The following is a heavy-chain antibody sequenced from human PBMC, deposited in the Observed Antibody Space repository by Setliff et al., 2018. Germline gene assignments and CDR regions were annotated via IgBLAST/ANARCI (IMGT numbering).Heavy chain of an antibody. J-gene: IGHJ4*02. CDR3: LRLVRYCTKIACQATSGDEV. CDR1: GNSFSSFS. Sequence: ASVKVSCKASGNSFSSFSITWVRQAPGQGLEWMGWVSTYNGDTKYAQNFRGRVTMTTDMSTSTVYMELRDLRSDDTAVYYCLRLVRYCTKIACQATSGDEVWGLGTLVTVSS. CDR2: VSTYNGDT. D-gene: IGHD2-8*01. V-gene: IGHV1-18*01.